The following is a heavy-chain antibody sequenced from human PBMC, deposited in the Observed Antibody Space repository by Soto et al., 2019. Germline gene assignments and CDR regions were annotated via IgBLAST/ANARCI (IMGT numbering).Heavy chain of an antibody. V-gene: IGHV1-18*01. Sequence: QVQLVQSGAEVKKPGASVKVSCKASGYTFTSYGISWVRQAPGQGLEWMGWISAYNGNTNYAQKLQGRVTMTTDTFTSRADMELRSLRSDDTAVYYCARETQKPTEDVKDNLFDPWGQGTLVTVSS. CDR3: ARETQKPTEDVKDNLFDP. J-gene: IGHJ5*02. CDR1: GYTFTSYG. CDR2: ISAYNGNT.